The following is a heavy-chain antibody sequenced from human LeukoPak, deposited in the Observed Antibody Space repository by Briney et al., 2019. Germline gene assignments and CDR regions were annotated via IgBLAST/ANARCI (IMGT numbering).Heavy chain of an antibody. J-gene: IGHJ4*02. CDR2: VTDTGGNT. D-gene: IGHD2-15*01. V-gene: IGHV3-23*01. CDR1: GFTFSTYA. Sequence: GGSLRLSCAASGFTFSTYAMTWVRQAPGKGLEWLSVVTDTGGNTYHADSVKGRFTISRGNSKNTVYLEMNSLRVEDTAVYYCAKGTVRSCSGPSCYPLDSWGQGTLVTVSS. CDR3: AKGTVRSCSGPSCYPLDS.